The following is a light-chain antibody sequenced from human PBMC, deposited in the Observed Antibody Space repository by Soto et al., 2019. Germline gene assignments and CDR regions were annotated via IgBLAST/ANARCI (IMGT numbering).Light chain of an antibody. V-gene: IGKV1-5*03. CDR3: QQYNSYSIT. J-gene: IGKJ5*01. CDR1: RSISTW. CDR2: KAS. Sequence: DIQMTQSPSTLSASEGDRVTITCRASRSISTWLAWYQQKPGKAPKLLIYKASNLESGVPSRFSGSGSGTEFTLTVSSLQPDDFAAYYCQQYNSYSITFGPGPRLEIK.